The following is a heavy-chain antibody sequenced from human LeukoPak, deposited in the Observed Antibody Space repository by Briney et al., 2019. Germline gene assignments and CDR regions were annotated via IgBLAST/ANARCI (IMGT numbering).Heavy chain of an antibody. CDR3: SADNTWIGN. CDR2: IYTDGRT. CDR1: EISVSSSY. Sequence: GGPLRLSCTASEISVSSSYMPWVPHAPGKGLEWVSVIYTDGRTDYADPGKGPFTVSRDSSENTLYLQMNTLRNVDTPLYFCSADNTWIGNWGQG. V-gene: IGHV3-53*01. J-gene: IGHJ1*01. D-gene: IGHD1-1*01.